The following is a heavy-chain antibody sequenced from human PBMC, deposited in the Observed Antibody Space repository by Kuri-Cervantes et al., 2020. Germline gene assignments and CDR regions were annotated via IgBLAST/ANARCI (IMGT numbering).Heavy chain of an antibody. Sequence: ESLKISCAVYGGSFSGYYWSWIRQPPGKGLEWIGEINHSGSTNYNPSLKSRVTISVDTSKNQFSLKLSSVTAADTAVYYCARGGVSRCSSTSCYRGLYYYGMDVWGQGTTVTVSS. V-gene: IGHV4-34*01. CDR1: GGSFSGYY. CDR2: INHSGST. J-gene: IGHJ6*02. CDR3: ARGGVSRCSSTSCYRGLYYYGMDV. D-gene: IGHD2-2*02.